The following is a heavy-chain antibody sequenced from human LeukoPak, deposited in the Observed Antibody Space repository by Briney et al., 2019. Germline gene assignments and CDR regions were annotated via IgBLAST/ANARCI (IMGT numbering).Heavy chain of an antibody. D-gene: IGHD6-19*01. V-gene: IGHV4-28*05. J-gene: IGHJ4*02. CDR2: IYYSGSI. CDR1: GYSITSSNW. Sequence: SDTLSLTCAVSGYSITSSNWWAWIRQPPGKGLEWIGNIYYSGSIYYNPSLKSRVTMSVDTSKSRFSLKLSSVTAADTAVYYCARGGRIAVAGIRSFDYWGQGTLVTVSS. CDR3: ARGGRIAVAGIRSFDY.